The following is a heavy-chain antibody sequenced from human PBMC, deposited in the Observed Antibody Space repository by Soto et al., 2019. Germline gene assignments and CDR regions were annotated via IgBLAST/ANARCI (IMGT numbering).Heavy chain of an antibody. CDR2: IYHSGST. CDR1: GGSSSTSDYY. D-gene: IGHD2-21*01. CDR3: VRRGLYSRASRTCYPGYFHC. Sequence: TSETLSLTCTVSGGSSSTSDYYWGGVRQPAGRGLEWIGIIYHSGSTSYNPSLRSRVTISVDTSNNQFSLKLSSVIAADTAVYYCVRRGLYSRASRTCYPGYFHCCRQRPLVT. V-gene: IGHV4-39*01. J-gene: IGHJ4*02.